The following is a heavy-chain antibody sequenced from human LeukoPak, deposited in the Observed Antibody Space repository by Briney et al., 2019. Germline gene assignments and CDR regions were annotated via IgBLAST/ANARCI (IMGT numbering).Heavy chain of an antibody. CDR1: GFSFSNYA. V-gene: IGHV3-23*01. J-gene: IGHJ4*02. Sequence: GGSLRLSCAASGFSFSNYAMSWVRQAPGKGLEWVSTVSVSGGSTYYADSVKGRFTISRDNSKNTLYLQMNSLRAEDTAVYYCAKDFSYDSSGYYPPYFDFWGQGTLVTVSS. CDR3: AKDFSYDSSGYYPPYFDF. D-gene: IGHD3-22*01. CDR2: VSVSGGST.